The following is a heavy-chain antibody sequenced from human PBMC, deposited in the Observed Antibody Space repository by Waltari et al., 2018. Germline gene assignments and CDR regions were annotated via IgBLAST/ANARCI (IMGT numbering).Heavy chain of an antibody. D-gene: IGHD3-22*01. CDR1: GGSFASYG. J-gene: IGHJ6*03. V-gene: IGHV1-69*14. Sequence: QVQLVQSGAEVKKPGSSVTVSCKASGGSFASYGISWVPQAPGQGLEWMGGIIPTVGTTNYAHKFQDRVTINADKSTSTAYMHLTSLRSEDAAVYYCAGGYYESSGFSFYYFYHMDVWGKGTTVTVSS. CDR2: IIPTVGTT. CDR3: AGGYYESSGFSFYYFYHMDV.